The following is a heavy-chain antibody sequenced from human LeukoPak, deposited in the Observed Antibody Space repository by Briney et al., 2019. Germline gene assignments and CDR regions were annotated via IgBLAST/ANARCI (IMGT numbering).Heavy chain of an antibody. D-gene: IGHD2-21*01. J-gene: IGHJ3*02. V-gene: IGHV3-23*01. CDR3: ARTLWPYDAFDI. Sequence: GGSLRLSCAASGFTFSSYAMSWVRQAPGKGLEWVSAISGSGGSTYYADSVKGRFTISRDNSKNTLYLQMNSLRAEDTAVYYCARTLWPYDAFDIWGQGTMVTVSS. CDR1: GFTFSSYA. CDR2: ISGSGGST.